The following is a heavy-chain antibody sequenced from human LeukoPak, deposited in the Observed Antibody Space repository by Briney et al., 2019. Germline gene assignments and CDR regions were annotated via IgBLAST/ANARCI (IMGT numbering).Heavy chain of an antibody. V-gene: IGHV4-59*01. CDR3: ARVFSGYSYGYFDY. D-gene: IGHD5-18*01. Sequence: SETLSLTCTVSGGSISSYYWSWIRQPPGKGLEWIGYIYYSGNTNYNPSLKSRVTISVDTSKNQFSLKLSSVTAADTAVYYCARVFSGYSYGYFDYWGQGTLVTVSS. CDR1: GGSISSYY. CDR2: IYYSGNT. J-gene: IGHJ4*02.